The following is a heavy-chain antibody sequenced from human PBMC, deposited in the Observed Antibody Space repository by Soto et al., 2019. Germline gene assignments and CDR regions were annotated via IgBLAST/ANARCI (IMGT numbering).Heavy chain of an antibody. D-gene: IGHD2-15*01. CDR3: ARGSGGHNYYYGMDV. V-gene: IGHV3-7*03. Sequence: GGSLRLSCTASGFTFSTYWMSWVRQAPGMGLEWVANIGEDGSEKYYVDSVKGRFTISRDNAKDSLYLQMNSLRADDTAVYYCARGSGGHNYYYGMDVWGQGTTVTVSS. J-gene: IGHJ6*02. CDR2: IGEDGSEK. CDR1: GFTFSTYW.